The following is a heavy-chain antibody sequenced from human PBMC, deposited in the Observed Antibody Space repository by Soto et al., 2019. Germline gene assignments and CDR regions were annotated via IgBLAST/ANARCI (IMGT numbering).Heavy chain of an antibody. CDR1: GGTFSSYA. J-gene: IGHJ3*02. Sequence: SVKVSCKASGGTFSSYAISWVRQAPGQGLEWMGGIIPIFGTANYAKKFQGRVTITADKSTSTAYMELSSLRSEDTAVYYCARDFEPGAFDIWGQGTMVTVSS. V-gene: IGHV1-69*06. CDR2: IIPIFGTA. CDR3: ARDFEPGAFDI.